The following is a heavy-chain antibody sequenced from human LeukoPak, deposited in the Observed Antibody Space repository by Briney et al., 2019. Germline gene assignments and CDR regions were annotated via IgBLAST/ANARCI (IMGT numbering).Heavy chain of an antibody. V-gene: IGHV1-24*01. D-gene: IGHD5-12*01. Sequence: ASVKVSCKVSGYXLTQLSMHWVRQAPGKGLEWMGCFDPEDGETIYAQKFQGRVTMTEDTSTDTAHMYLSSLRPEDTAVYYCATYSGYSGNYFLYWGQGTLVTVSS. CDR1: GYXLTQLS. CDR3: ATYSGYSGNYFLY. CDR2: FDPEDGET. J-gene: IGHJ4*02.